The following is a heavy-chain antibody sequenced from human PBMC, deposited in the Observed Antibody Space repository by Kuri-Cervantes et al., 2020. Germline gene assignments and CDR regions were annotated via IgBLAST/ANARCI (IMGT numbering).Heavy chain of an antibody. CDR2: LIPIFGTA. Sequence: SVKVSCKASGGTFSSYAISWVRQAPGQGLEWMVGLIPIFGTANYAQKFQGRVTITADESTSPAYMELSSLRSEDTAVYYCARDGRYCSGGSCYNYWGQGTLVTVSS. CDR1: GGTFSSYA. J-gene: IGHJ4*02. V-gene: IGHV1-69*13. D-gene: IGHD2-15*01. CDR3: ARDGRYCSGGSCYNY.